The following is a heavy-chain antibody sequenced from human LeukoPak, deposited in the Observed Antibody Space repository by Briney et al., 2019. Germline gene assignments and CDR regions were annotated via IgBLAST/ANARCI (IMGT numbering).Heavy chain of an antibody. D-gene: IGHD6-19*01. CDR1: GGSFSGYY. J-gene: IGHJ4*02. CDR2: INHSGST. Sequence: SETLSLTCAVYGGSFSGYYWSWIRQPPGKGLEWIGEINHSGSTNYNPSLKSRVTISVDTSKNQFSLKLSSVTAADTAVYYCARAGRYSSGWLDYWGQGTLVTVSS. CDR3: ARAGRYSSGWLDY. V-gene: IGHV4-34*01.